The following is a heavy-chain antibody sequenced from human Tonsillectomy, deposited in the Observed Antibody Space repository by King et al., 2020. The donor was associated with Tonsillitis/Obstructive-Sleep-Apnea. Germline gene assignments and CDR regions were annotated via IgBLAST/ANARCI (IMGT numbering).Heavy chain of an antibody. V-gene: IGHV3-7*03. Sequence: VQLVESGGGLVQPGGSLRLSCAASGFTFSSYWMSWVRQAPGKGLEWVANIKQDGSEKYYVDSVKGRFTISRDNAKNSLYLQMNSLRAEDTAVYYCASLSYYDYGWGSYRYSPLYWYFDLWGRGTLVTASS. CDR3: ASLSYYDYGWGSYRYSPLYWYFDL. CDR1: GFTFSSYW. J-gene: IGHJ2*01. CDR2: IKQDGSEK. D-gene: IGHD3-16*02.